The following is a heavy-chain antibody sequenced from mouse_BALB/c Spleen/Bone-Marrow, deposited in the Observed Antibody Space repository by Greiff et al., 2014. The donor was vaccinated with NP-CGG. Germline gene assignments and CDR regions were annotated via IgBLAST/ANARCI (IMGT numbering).Heavy chain of an antibody. CDR3: AIYYYGSSGFAY. V-gene: IGHV14-3*02. D-gene: IGHD1-1*01. J-gene: IGHJ3*01. Sequence: EVKLMESGAELVKPGASVKLSCTASGSNIKDTYMHWVKQRPEQGLEWIGGIDPANGNTKYDPKFQGKATITADTSSNTAYLQLSSLTSEDTAVYYCAIYYYGSSGFAYWGQGTLVTVSA. CDR2: IDPANGNT. CDR1: GSNIKDTY.